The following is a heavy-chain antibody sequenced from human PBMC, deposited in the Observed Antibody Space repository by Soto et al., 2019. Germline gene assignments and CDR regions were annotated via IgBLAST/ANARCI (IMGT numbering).Heavy chain of an antibody. Sequence: SQTLSLTCAISGDSVSSNSAAWNWIRQSPSRGLEWLGRTYYRSKWYNDYAVSVKSRITINPDTSKNQCSLQLNSVTPEDTAVYYCARVVPAATYYYYGMDVWGQGTTVTVSS. CDR3: ARVVPAATYYYYGMDV. J-gene: IGHJ6*02. CDR1: GDSVSSNSAA. D-gene: IGHD2-2*01. V-gene: IGHV6-1*01. CDR2: TYYRSKWYN.